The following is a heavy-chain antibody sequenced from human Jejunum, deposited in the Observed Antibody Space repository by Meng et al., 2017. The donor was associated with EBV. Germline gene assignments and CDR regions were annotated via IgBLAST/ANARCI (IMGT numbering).Heavy chain of an antibody. D-gene: IGHD2-21*02. CDR2: INTRTGNP. Sequence: QVQLVQSGSELKKPGASVKVSCKASGYTFSRYAMNWGRQAPGQGLEWMGWINTRTGNPAYAQGFTGRFVFSLDTSVSTAYLQISSLKAEDTAVYYCASDISTATFGYWGQGTLVTVSS. CDR3: ASDISTATFGY. V-gene: IGHV7-4-1*02. J-gene: IGHJ4*02. CDR1: GYTFSRYA.